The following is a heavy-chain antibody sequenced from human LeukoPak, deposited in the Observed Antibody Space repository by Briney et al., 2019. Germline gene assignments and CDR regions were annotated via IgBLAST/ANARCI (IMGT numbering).Heavy chain of an antibody. CDR3: ARSDSGYDLVFDY. D-gene: IGHD5-12*01. CDR2: IYHSGST. Sequence: PSETLSLTCTVSGYSISSDYYWGWIRQPPGKGLEWIGSIYHSGSTLYNPSLKSRVTISVDTSKNQFSLKLSSVTAADTAVYYCARSDSGYDLVFDYWGQGTLVTVSS. J-gene: IGHJ4*02. V-gene: IGHV4-38-2*02. CDR1: GYSISSDYY.